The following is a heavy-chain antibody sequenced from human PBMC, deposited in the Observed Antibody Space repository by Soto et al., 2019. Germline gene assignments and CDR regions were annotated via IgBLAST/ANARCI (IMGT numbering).Heavy chain of an antibody. J-gene: IGHJ3*02. CDR1: GGSISSGGYY. D-gene: IGHD3-22*01. CDR2: IYYSGST. Sequence: PSETLSLTCTVSGGSISSGGYYWSWIRQHPGKGLEWIGYIYYSGSTYYNPSLKSRVTISVDTSKNQFSLKLSSVTAADTAVYYCAIVSGIVAVITSHAFDIWGQGTMVTVSS. CDR3: AIVSGIVAVITSHAFDI. V-gene: IGHV4-31*03.